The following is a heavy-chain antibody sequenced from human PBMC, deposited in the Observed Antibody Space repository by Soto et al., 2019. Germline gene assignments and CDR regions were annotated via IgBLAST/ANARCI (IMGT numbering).Heavy chain of an antibody. D-gene: IGHD3-16*01. V-gene: IGHV4-30-4*01. J-gene: IGHJ6*02. Sequence: PSETLSLTCTVSGGSISSGDYYWSWIRQPPGKGLEWIGYIYYSGSTYYNPSLKSRVTISVDTSKNQFSLKLSSVTAADTAVYYCARASGGYYYYYYGMDVWGQETTVTVSS. CDR3: ARASGGYYYYYYGMDV. CDR1: GGSISSGDYY. CDR2: IYYSGST.